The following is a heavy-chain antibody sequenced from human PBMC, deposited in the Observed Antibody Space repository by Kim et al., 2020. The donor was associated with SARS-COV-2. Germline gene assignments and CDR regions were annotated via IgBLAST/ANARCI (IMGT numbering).Heavy chain of an antibody. CDR2: ISGSGGST. J-gene: IGHJ6*02. V-gene: IGHV3-23*01. Sequence: GGSLRLSCAASGFTFSNYAMSWVRQAPGKGLEWVSAISGSGGSTYYADSVKGRFTISRDNSKNTLYLQMNSLRAEDTAVYYCAKDGGITILGVVINHYYYYYGMDVWGQGTTVTVSS. D-gene: IGHD3-3*01. CDR1: GFTFSNYA. CDR3: AKDGGITILGVVINHYYYYYGMDV.